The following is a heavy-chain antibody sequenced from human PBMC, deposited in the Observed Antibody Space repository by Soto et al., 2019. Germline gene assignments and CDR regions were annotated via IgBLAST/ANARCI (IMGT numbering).Heavy chain of an antibody. V-gene: IGHV3-33*01. D-gene: IGHD3-3*01. CDR2: IWYDGSNK. J-gene: IGHJ6*02. Sequence: LRLSCAASGFTFSSSGMHWVRQAPGKGLEWVAVIWYDGSNKYYADSVKGRFTISRDNSKNTLYLQMNSLRAEDTAVYYCARDGADFGVVTSYYYYGRDVWGQGSTVIGSS. CDR1: GFTFSSSG. CDR3: ARDGADFGVVTSYYYYGRDV.